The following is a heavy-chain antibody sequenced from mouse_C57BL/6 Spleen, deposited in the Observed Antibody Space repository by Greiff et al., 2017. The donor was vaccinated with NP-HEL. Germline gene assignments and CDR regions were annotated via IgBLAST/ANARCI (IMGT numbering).Heavy chain of an antibody. CDR2: FHPYNDDT. CDR1: GYTFTTYP. J-gene: IGHJ2*01. D-gene: IGHD1-1*01. V-gene: IGHV1-47*01. CDR3: ARGGYYGSPLDD. Sequence: QVQLKESGAELVKPGASVKMSCKASGYTFTTYPIEWMKQNHGKSLEWIGNFHPYNDDTKYNEKFKGKATLTVEKSSSTVYLELSRLTSDDSAVYYCARGGYYGSPLDDWGEGTTLTVSS.